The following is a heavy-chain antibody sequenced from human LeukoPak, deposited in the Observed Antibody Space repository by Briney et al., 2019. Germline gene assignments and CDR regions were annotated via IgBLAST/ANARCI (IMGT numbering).Heavy chain of an antibody. D-gene: IGHD3-9*01. CDR3: ARFYLTGYRFDY. CDR2: ISSSSSYI. Sequence: KTGGSLRLSCAASGFTLSGYEMNWVRQAPGKGLEWVSSISSSSSYIYYADSVKGRFTISRDNAKNSLYLQMNSLRAEDTAVYYCARFYLTGYRFDYWGQGTLVTVSS. J-gene: IGHJ4*02. CDR1: GFTLSGYE. V-gene: IGHV3-21*01.